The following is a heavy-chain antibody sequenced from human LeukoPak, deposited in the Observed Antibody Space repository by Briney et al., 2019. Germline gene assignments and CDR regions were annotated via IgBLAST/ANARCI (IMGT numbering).Heavy chain of an antibody. CDR1: GGSISGYY. CDR3: ARLGQGSRPDY. CDR2: INHSGST. V-gene: IGHV4-34*01. J-gene: IGHJ4*02. Sequence: PSETLSLTCTVSGGSISGYYWSWIRQPPGKGLERIGEINHSGSTYYNPSLKSRVTISVDTSKNQFSLKLSSVTAADTAVYYCARLGQGSRPDYWGQGTLVTVSS. D-gene: IGHD2-15*01.